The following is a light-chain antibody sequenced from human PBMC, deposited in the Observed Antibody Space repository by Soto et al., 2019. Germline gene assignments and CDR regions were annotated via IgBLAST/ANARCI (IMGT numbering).Light chain of an antibody. CDR1: SSDVGSYNY. CDR3: SSYTTSSTHVV. CDR2: DVS. Sequence: QSALTQPASVSGSPGQSITISCTGTSSDVGSYNYVSWYQQYPGKAPKLMIYDVSNRPSGVSYRVSGSKSGNPASLTISGLQAEDEADYYGSSYTTSSTHVVFGGGTKVTVL. J-gene: IGLJ2*01. V-gene: IGLV2-14*01.